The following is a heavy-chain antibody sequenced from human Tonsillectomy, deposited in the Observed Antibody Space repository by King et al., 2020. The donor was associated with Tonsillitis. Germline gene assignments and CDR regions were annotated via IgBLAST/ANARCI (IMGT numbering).Heavy chain of an antibody. D-gene: IGHD3-3*01. J-gene: IGHJ6*03. CDR3: ARGTSVFRFLPPYYYYMDV. CDR2: IDWDDDK. V-gene: IGHV2-70*01. Sequence: VTLRESGPALVKPTQNLTLTCTFSGFSLSASGMCVSWIRQPPGKALEWLALIDWDDDKYYSTSLKTRLTISKDTSKNQVVLTMTNMDPVDTATYYCARGTSVFRFLPPYYYYMDVWGKGTTVIVSS. CDR1: GFSLSASGMC.